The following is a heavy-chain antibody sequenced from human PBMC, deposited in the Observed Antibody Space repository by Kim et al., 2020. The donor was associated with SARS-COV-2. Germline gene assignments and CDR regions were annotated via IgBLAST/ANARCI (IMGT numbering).Heavy chain of an antibody. J-gene: IGHJ4*02. CDR1: GYTFTNYA. Sequence: SVKVSCKASGYTFTNYAMHWVRQAPGQRLEWMGWINAGNGDTKYSQKFQGRVTFTRDTSASTAYMELSSLRSEDTAVYYCARDLIVVAGVKLFDYWGQG. CDR2: INAGNGDT. D-gene: IGHD6-19*01. V-gene: IGHV1-3*01. CDR3: ARDLIVVAGVKLFDY.